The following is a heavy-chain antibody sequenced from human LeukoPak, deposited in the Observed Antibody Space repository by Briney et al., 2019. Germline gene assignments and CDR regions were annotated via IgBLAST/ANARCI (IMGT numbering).Heavy chain of an antibody. CDR2: IRSSDTYI. J-gene: IGHJ4*02. CDR1: GFTFSSYS. D-gene: IGHD5-18*01. Sequence: GGSLRLSCAASGFTFSSYSMNWVRQAPGKGLEWVSSIRSSDTYIYYADSVKGRFTISRDNAKNSLYLQMNSLRAEDTAVYYCARDTAMALFDYWGQGTLVTVSS. V-gene: IGHV3-21*01. CDR3: ARDTAMALFDY.